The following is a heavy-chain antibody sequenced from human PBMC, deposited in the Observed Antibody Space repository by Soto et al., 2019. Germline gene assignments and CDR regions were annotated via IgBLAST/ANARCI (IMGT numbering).Heavy chain of an antibody. D-gene: IGHD3-9*01. J-gene: IGHJ5*02. Sequence: GASVKVSCEASGYTFTSYAMHWVRQAPGQRLEWMGWINAGNGNTKYSQKFQGRVTITRDTSASTAYMELSSLRSEDTAVYYCARSPYYDILTGYPLGWFDPWGQGTLVTVSS. CDR3: ARSPYYDILTGYPLGWFDP. CDR1: GYTFTSYA. CDR2: INAGNGNT. V-gene: IGHV1-3*01.